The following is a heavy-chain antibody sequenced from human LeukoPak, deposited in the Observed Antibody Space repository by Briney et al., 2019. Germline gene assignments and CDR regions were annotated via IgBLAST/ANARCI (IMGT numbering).Heavy chain of an antibody. Sequence: GASVKVSCKASGGTFSSYAVSWVRQAPGQGLEWMGGIIPIFGTANYAQKFQGRVTITTDESTSTAYMELSSLRSEDTAVYYCAREIRRGYGSGSRNWFDPWGQGTLVTVSS. CDR2: IIPIFGTA. CDR1: GGTFSSYA. V-gene: IGHV1-69*05. CDR3: AREIRRGYGSGSRNWFDP. J-gene: IGHJ5*02. D-gene: IGHD3-10*01.